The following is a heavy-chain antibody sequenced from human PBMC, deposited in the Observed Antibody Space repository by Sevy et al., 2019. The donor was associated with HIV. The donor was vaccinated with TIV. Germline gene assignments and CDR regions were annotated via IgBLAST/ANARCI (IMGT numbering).Heavy chain of an antibody. Sequence: GGSLRLSCAASGFIFSDYYMSWIRQAPGKGLEWVSYISGSGNTIYYTDSGKGRFTISRDNAKDSLYLQMNSLGAEDTAVYYCARAGGSWALRYWGQGSLVTVSS. CDR3: ARAGGSWALRY. CDR2: ISGSGNTI. CDR1: GFIFSDYY. D-gene: IGHD1-26*01. V-gene: IGHV3-11*01. J-gene: IGHJ4*02.